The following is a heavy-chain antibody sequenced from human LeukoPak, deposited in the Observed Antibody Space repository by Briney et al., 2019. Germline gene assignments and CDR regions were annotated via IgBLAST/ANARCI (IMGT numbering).Heavy chain of an antibody. CDR1: GGSISSYY. CDR2: IYYSGST. CDR3: ARGAPPQN. Sequence: PSETLSLTCTVSGGSISSYYWSWIRQPPGKGLEWIGYIYYSGSTNYNPSLRSRVTISVDTSKKHFSLKLTSVTAADTAVYYCARGAPPQNWGQGTLVTVSS. V-gene: IGHV4-59*12. J-gene: IGHJ4*02.